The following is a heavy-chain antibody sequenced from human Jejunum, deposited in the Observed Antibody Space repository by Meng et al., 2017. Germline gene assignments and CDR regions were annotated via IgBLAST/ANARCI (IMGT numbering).Heavy chain of an antibody. CDR2: ISYDGSSK. D-gene: IGHD3-10*01. J-gene: IGHJ4*02. CDR3: AREYYGSGSSFDY. CDR1: GFTFNNYA. V-gene: IGHV3-30*04. Sequence: SLKISCATSGFTFNNYALHCVRQAPGKGLECVAVISYDGSSKFYADSVKGRFTIYRDSSKGTLYLKMRSVRTEDTAMYYCAREYYGSGSSFDYWGQGTLVTVSS.